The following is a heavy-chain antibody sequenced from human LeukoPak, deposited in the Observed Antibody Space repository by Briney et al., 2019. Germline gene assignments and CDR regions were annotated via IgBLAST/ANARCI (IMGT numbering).Heavy chain of an antibody. CDR1: GGSISSSSYY. CDR3: ARVGDTAMATVDY. D-gene: IGHD5-18*01. Sequence: SETLSLTCTVSGGSISSSSYYWGWIRQPPGKGLEWIGSIYYSGSTYYNPSLKSRVTISVDTSKNQFSLKLSSVTAADTAVYYCARVGDTAMATVDYWGQGTLVTVSS. CDR2: IYYSGST. V-gene: IGHV4-39*07. J-gene: IGHJ4*02.